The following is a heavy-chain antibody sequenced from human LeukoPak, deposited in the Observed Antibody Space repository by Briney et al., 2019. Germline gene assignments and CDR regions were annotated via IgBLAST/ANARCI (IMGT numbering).Heavy chain of an antibody. CDR3: ARALGFGGSHFDY. CDR1: SYSIHSNYY. Sequence: SDPLSLICSVSSYSIHSNYYWGWIRQSPGNGLDLIEEINHSASTNYNPSLKSRVTISVDKSKNQFSLKLSSVTAADTAVYYCARALGFGGSHFDYWGQGTLVTVSS. J-gene: IGHJ4*02. CDR2: INHSAST. V-gene: IGHV4-38-2*02. D-gene: IGHD3-10*01.